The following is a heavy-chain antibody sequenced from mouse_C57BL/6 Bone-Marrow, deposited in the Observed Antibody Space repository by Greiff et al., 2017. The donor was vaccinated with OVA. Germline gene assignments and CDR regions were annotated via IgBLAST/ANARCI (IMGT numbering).Heavy chain of an antibody. V-gene: IGHV1-59*01. D-gene: IGHD2-3*01. Sequence: QVQLQQPGAELVRPGTSVKLSCKASGYTFTSYWMHWVKQRPGQGLEWIGVIDPSVSYTNYNQKFKGKATLTVDTSSSTAYMQLSSLTSEDSAVYYCAREGIYDGYSYYFDYWGQGTTLTVSS. CDR2: IDPSVSYT. J-gene: IGHJ2*01. CDR3: AREGIYDGYSYYFDY. CDR1: GYTFTSYW.